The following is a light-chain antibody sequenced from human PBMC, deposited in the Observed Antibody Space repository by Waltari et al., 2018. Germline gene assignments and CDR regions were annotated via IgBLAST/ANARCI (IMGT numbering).Light chain of an antibody. CDR2: GVS. V-gene: IGKV3D-15*01. J-gene: IGKJ2*01. Sequence: DIAMTQSPATLSLSPGERATLSCRASQSVNRNLAWYQQKPGQPPRLLIYGVSSRATGIPYRFTGSGSGMEFTLTISSLEPEDVGIYHCQQSIQWPYTFGQGTKVEIK. CDR3: QQSIQWPYT. CDR1: QSVNRN.